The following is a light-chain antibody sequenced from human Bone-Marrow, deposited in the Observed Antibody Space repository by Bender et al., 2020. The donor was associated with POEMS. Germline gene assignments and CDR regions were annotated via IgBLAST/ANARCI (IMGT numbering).Light chain of an antibody. CDR2: EVT. J-gene: IGLJ2*01. CDR1: NSDVAGYNY. Sequence: QSALIQPPSASGSPGQSVTISCTGTNSDVAGYNYVSWYQQHPGKAPKLLIHEVTKRPSGVSNRFSGSKSGNTASLTISGLQAEDEADYYCQSYDSSLNDVVFGGGTKLTVL. CDR3: QSYDSSLNDVV. V-gene: IGLV2-8*01.